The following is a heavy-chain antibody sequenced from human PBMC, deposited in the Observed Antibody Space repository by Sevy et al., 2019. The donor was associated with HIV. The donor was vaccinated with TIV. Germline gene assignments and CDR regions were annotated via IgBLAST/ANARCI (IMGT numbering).Heavy chain of an antibody. J-gene: IGHJ6*02. V-gene: IGHV3-30-3*01. CDR1: GFTFSSYA. D-gene: IGHD3-10*01. Sequence: GGSLRLSCAAFGFTFSSYAMHWVRQAPGKGLEWVAVISYDGSNKYYADSVKGRFTISRDNSKNTLYLQMNSLRAEDTAVYYCARDYYGSGSYLVLHYYYYGMDVWGQGTTVTVSS. CDR2: ISYDGSNK. CDR3: ARDYYGSGSYLVLHYYYYGMDV.